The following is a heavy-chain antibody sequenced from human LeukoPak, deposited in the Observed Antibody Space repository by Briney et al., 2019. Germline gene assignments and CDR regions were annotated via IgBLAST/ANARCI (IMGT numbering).Heavy chain of an antibody. V-gene: IGHV1-2*02. Sequence: ASVKVSCKASGYTFTGYYMHWVRQAPGQGLEWMGWINPNSGGTNYAQKFQGRVTMTRDTSISTAYMELSRLRSDDTAVYYCAGPRDGYCSGGSCYRIDYYYYMDVWGKGTTVTVSS. CDR2: INPNSGGT. D-gene: IGHD2-15*01. CDR1: GYTFTGYY. J-gene: IGHJ6*03. CDR3: AGPRDGYCSGGSCYRIDYYYYMDV.